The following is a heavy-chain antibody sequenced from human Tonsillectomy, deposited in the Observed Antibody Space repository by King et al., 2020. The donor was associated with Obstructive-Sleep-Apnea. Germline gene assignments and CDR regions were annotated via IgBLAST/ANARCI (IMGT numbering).Heavy chain of an antibody. D-gene: IGHD4-17*01. V-gene: IGHV3-33*01. CDR3: ARDKEGDYEGDWFDP. CDR1: GVTFSSYC. J-gene: IGHJ5*02. CDR2: ILYDGSNK. Sequence: QVQLVESGGGVVQPGRSLRLSCAASGVTFSSYCMHWVRQAPGKGLEWGAVILYDGSNKYYADSVKGRFTISRENSKKTLYLQMNSLRAEDTAVYYCARDKEGDYEGDWFDPWGQGTLVTVSS.